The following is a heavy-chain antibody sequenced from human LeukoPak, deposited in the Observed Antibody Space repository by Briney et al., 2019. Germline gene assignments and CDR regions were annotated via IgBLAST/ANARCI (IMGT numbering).Heavy chain of an antibody. CDR2: IYYSGGT. V-gene: IGHV4-59*01. Sequence: AETLSLTCTVSGGSFSSYYWSWIRQPPGKGLEWIGYIYYSGGTNYNPSLKSRVTISVDPSKNQSSLKLSSVTAADTAVYCCARGGKDFWSGSPDACDIWGQRTMVTVSS. CDR1: GGSFSSYY. J-gene: IGHJ3*02. D-gene: IGHD3-3*01. CDR3: ARGGKDFWSGSPDACDI.